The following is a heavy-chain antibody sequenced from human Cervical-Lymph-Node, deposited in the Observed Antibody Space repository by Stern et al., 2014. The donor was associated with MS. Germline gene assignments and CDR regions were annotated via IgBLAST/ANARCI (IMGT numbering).Heavy chain of an antibody. CDR2: IYYSGST. CDR3: ARGAGWFDP. CDR1: GGSISSYY. J-gene: IGHJ5*02. Sequence: QVQLQESGPGLVKPSATLSLTCTVSGGSISSYYWSWIRQPPGKGLEWIGYIYYSGSTNYNATLKSRITISVDTSKNQFSLKLSAVTAADTAVYYCARGAGWFDPWGQGTLVTVSS. V-gene: IGHV4-59*01.